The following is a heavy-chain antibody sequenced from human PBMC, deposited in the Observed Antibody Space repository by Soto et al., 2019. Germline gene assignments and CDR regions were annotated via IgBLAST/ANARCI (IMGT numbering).Heavy chain of an antibody. CDR2: ISSSSSYI. V-gene: IGHV3-21*01. Sequence: GGSLRLSCAASGFTFSSYSMNWVRQAPGKGLEWVSSISSSSSYIYYADSVKGRFTISRDNAKNSLYLQMNSLRAEDTAVYYCARLILSEPAQDAFDIWGQGTMVTVSS. D-gene: IGHD3-10*01. CDR3: ARLILSEPAQDAFDI. J-gene: IGHJ3*02. CDR1: GFTFSSYS.